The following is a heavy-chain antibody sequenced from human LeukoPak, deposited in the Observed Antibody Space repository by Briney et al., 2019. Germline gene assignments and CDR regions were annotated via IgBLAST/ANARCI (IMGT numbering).Heavy chain of an antibody. CDR1: GYTFTSYG. V-gene: IGHV1-18*01. CDR3: ARDSPYHLREQLVRLAC. CDR2: ISAYNGNT. J-gene: IGHJ4*02. D-gene: IGHD6-13*01. Sequence: ASVKVSCKASGYTFTSYGISWVRQAPGQGLEWMGWISAYNGNTNYAQKLQGRVTMTTDTSTSTAYMELRSLRSDDTAVYYCARDSPYHLREQLVRLACWGQGTLVTVSS.